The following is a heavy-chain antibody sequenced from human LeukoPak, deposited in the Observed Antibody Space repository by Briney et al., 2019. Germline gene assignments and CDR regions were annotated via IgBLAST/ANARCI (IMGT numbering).Heavy chain of an antibody. Sequence: SVKVSCKASGGTFSSCAISWVRQAPGQGLEWMGGIIPIFGTANYAQKFQGRVTITADESTSTAYMELSSLRSEDTAVYYCARPVGSKDAFDIWGQGTMVTVSS. J-gene: IGHJ3*02. V-gene: IGHV1-69*01. CDR3: ARPVGSKDAFDI. CDR2: IIPIFGTA. CDR1: GGTFSSCA. D-gene: IGHD1-26*01.